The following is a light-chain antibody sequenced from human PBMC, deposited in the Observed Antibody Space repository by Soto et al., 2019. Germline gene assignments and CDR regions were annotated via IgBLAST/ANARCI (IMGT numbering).Light chain of an antibody. CDR1: SSDVGGYNY. V-gene: IGLV2-14*01. CDR2: DVS. J-gene: IGLJ2*01. CDR3: NSYTRSSTPLYVV. Sequence: QSALTQPASVSGSPGQSITISCTGTSSDVGGYNYVSWYQQHPGKAPKLMIYDVSNRPSGVSNRFSGSKSGNTASLTISGLQAEDEADYYCNSYTRSSTPLYVVFGGGTKLTVL.